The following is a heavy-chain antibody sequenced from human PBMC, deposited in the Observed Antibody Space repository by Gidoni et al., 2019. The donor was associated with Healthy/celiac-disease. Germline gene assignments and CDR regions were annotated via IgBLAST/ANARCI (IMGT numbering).Heavy chain of an antibody. J-gene: IGHJ4*02. CDR1: GFTFSDYY. CDR2: ISGRVSTK. D-gene: IGHD3-10*01. Sequence: QVQLVESGGGLVKPGGSLRLSCAASGFTFSDYYMSWIRQAPGKGLEWVSYISGRVSTKNYADSVKGGFTISRDNAKNSLYLKMNSLGAEDTAVYYCARATWILWFRGPPPLTYWGQGTWSPSPQ. CDR3: ARATWILWFRGPPPLTY. V-gene: IGHV3-11*01.